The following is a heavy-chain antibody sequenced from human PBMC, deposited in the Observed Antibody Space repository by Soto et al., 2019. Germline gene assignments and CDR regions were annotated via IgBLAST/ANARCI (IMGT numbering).Heavy chain of an antibody. D-gene: IGHD3-3*01. V-gene: IGHV4-39*01. CDR2: IYYSGTP. Sequence: QLQLQESGPGLVKPSETLSLTCTVSGVSIRSSSSYWDWIRQPTGQGLEWIGSIYYSGTPYYNPYLKRRVIIPVDKSEDKFYLNVSSVPAAATAVYSCARRRGMVQDGMDVWGQGTTVIVSS. CDR3: ARRRGMVQDGMDV. J-gene: IGHJ6*02. CDR1: GVSIRSSSSY.